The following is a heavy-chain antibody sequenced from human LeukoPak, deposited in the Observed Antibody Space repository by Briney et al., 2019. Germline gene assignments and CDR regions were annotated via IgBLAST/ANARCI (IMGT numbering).Heavy chain of an antibody. CDR2: INPNSGNT. V-gene: IGHV1-8*01. J-gene: IGHJ4*02. CDR1: GYTFTSYD. CDR3: ARGFGSPGYDFWSGPEGYYFDY. D-gene: IGHD3-3*01. Sequence: ASVKVSCKASGYTFTSYDINWVRRATGQGLEWMGWINPNSGNTGYAQKFQGRVTMTRNTSISTAYMELSSLRSEDTAVYYCARGFGSPGYDFWSGPEGYYFDYWGQGTLVTVSS.